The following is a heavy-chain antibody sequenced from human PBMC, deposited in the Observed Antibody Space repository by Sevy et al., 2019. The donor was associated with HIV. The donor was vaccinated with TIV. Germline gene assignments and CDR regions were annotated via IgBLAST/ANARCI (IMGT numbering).Heavy chain of an antibody. CDR1: GFTFSGST. CDR2: IRSKANTYAT. V-gene: IGHV3-73*01. D-gene: IGHD6-19*01. J-gene: IGHJ4*02. CDR3: SRQVVAVAGDYFDY. Sequence: GGSLRLSCAASGFTFSGSTMHWVRQASGKGLEWVGRIRSKANTYATAYAASVKGRFSISRDDSKNTEYLQMNSLKTEDTAEYYCSRQVVAVAGDYFDYWGQGTLVTVSS.